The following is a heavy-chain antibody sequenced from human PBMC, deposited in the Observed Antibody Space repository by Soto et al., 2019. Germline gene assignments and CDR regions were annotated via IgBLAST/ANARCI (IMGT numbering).Heavy chain of an antibody. J-gene: IGHJ4*02. CDR1: GFIVSSNY. D-gene: IGHD7-27*01. CDR2: IYSGGST. V-gene: IGHV3-53*01. CDR3: ARSPWGGPFDY. Sequence: EVQLVESGGGLIQPGGSLRLSCTASGFIVSSNYMSWVRQAPGKGLEWVSVIYSGGSTYYGDSVKGRFTISRDNSKHTLYLQMNNLTAEDTAVYHCARSPWGGPFDYWGQGTLVTVSS.